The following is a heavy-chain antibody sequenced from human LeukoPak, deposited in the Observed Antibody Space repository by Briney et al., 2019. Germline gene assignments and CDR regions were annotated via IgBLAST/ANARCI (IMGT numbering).Heavy chain of an antibody. CDR3: ARGGGSSGLDAFDI. CDR1: GYTFTDYY. V-gene: IGHV1-2*02. D-gene: IGHD6-19*01. J-gene: IGHJ3*02. CDR2: INPNSGGT. Sequence: ASVEVSCKASGYTFTDYYMHWVRQAPGQGLEWLGWINPNSGGTNYAQKFQGRVTMTRDTSISTAYMELSRLRSDDTAVYYCARGGGSSGLDAFDIWGQGTMVTVSS.